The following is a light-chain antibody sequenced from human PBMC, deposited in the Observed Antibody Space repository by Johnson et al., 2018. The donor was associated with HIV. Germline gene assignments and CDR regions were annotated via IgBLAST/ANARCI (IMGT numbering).Light chain of an antibody. J-gene: IGLJ1*01. CDR3: GTWDSSLSAGGV. Sequence: QSVLTQPPSVSVAPGQKVTISCSGSSSNIGSNTVSWYQQLPGTAPKLLIYMNHQRPSGVPDRISGSKSGTSASLAISGLQADDEADYYCGTWDSSLSAGGVFGTGTKVTVL. CDR1: SSNIGSNT. V-gene: IGLV1-44*01. CDR2: MNH.